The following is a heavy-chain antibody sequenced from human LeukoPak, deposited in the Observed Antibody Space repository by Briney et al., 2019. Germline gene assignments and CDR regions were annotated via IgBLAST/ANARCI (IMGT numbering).Heavy chain of an antibody. J-gene: IGHJ4*02. V-gene: IGHV5-10-1*01. CDR2: IDPGDSYT. Sequence: GESLKISCKGSGYSFTSYWISWVRQMPGKGLEWMGRIDPGDSYTNYSPSFQGHVTISADKSISTAYLQWSSLKASDTAMYYCARHLVVAATLSLFDWGQGTLVTVSS. D-gene: IGHD2-15*01. CDR1: GYSFTSYW. CDR3: ARHLVVAATLSLFD.